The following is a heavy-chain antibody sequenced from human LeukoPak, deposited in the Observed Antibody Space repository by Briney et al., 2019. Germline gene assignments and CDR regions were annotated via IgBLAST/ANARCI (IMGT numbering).Heavy chain of an antibody. CDR3: ARDSSGWYRGAFDI. V-gene: IGHV4-59*01. D-gene: IGHD6-19*01. CDR1: GGSISSYY. J-gene: IGHJ3*02. CDR2: IYYSGST. Sequence: SETLSLTCTVSGGSISSYYWSWIRQPPGKGLEWIGYIYYSGSTNYNPSLKSRVTISVDTSKNQFFLKLSSVTAADTAVYYCARDSSGWYRGAFDIWGQGTMVTVSS.